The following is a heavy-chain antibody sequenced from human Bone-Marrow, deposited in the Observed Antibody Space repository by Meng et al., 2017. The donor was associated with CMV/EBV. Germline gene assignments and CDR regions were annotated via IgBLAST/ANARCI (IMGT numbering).Heavy chain of an antibody. CDR1: GYTFTSYD. V-gene: IGHV1-8*03. J-gene: IGHJ3*02. CDR2: MNPNSGNT. Sequence: ASVKVSCKASGYTFTSYDINWVRQATGQGLEWMGWMNPNSGNTGYAQKFQGRVTITRNTSISTAYMELSSLRSEDTAVYYCATIGAGHGEPDIWGQGTMVTVSS. D-gene: IGHD6-13*01. CDR3: ATIGAGHGEPDI.